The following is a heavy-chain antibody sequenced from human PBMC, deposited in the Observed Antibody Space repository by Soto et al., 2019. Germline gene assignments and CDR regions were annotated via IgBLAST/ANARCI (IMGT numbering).Heavy chain of an antibody. J-gene: IGHJ5*02. CDR2: IYYSGST. D-gene: IGHD3-10*01. CDR3: ARLITMVRGVMVNWFDP. V-gene: IGHV4-39*01. CDR1: GGSISSSSYY. Sequence: SETLSLTCTVSGGSISSSSYYWGWIRQPPGKGLEWIGSIYYSGSTYYNPSLKSRVTISVDTSKNQFSLKLSSVTAADTAVYYFARLITMVRGVMVNWFDPWGQGTLVTVSS.